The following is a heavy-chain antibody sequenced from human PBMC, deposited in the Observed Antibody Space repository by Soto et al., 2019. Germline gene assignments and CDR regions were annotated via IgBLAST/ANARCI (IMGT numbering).Heavy chain of an antibody. CDR1: GGSISSGGYY. V-gene: IGHV4-31*03. D-gene: IGHD3-10*01. CDR3: ARGDYGSGSYCHFDY. CDR2: IYYSGST. J-gene: IGHJ4*02. Sequence: QVQLQESGPGLVKPSQTLSLTCTVSGGSISSGGYYWSWIRQHPGKGLEWIGYIYYSGSTYYNPSLKSRVTISVDRSKNQFSLKLSSVTAADTAVYYCARGDYGSGSYCHFDYWGQGTLVTVSS.